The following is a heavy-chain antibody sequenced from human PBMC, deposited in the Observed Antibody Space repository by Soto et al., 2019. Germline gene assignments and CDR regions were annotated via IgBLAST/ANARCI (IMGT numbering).Heavy chain of an antibody. Sequence: EVQLLESGGGLVQPGGSLRLSCGVSGFTFNDFEMNWVRQAPGKGLEWLAYIDGSGTTKKYADSVRGRFTISRDNPNNSLLLKMSSLSAADTAIYYCERGFGRFNYWGQGTLVSVSS. CDR3: ERGFGRFNY. CDR1: GFTFNDFE. D-gene: IGHD3-10*01. CDR2: IDGSGTTK. J-gene: IGHJ4*02. V-gene: IGHV3-48*03.